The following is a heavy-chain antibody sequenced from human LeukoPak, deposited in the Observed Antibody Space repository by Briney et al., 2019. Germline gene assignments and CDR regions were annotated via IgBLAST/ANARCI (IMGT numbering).Heavy chain of an antibody. V-gene: IGHV3-48*03. CDR3: ARGTQSPVSGYFDF. CDR1: GFTFSSHD. CDR2: ISGSGNKI. Sequence: GGSLRLSCAASGFTFSSHDMNWVRQAPGKGLEWVSYISGSGNKIKYADSVKGRFTISRDNAKNSLYLQMNSLRAEDTAVYYCARGTQSPVSGYFDFWGQGTLVTVSS. D-gene: IGHD3-10*01. J-gene: IGHJ4*02.